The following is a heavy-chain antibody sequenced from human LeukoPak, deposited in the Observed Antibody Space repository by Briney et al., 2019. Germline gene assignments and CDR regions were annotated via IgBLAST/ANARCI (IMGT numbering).Heavy chain of an antibody. CDR3: ARGNFYKRPPPQLPFDY. V-gene: IGHV3-20*04. D-gene: IGHD3-10*01. CDR2: INGDGGST. CDR1: GFTFDDYG. J-gene: IGHJ4*02. Sequence: PGGSLRLSCAASGFTFDDYGMGSVRQAPGKGLEWVSGINGDGGSTAYADSVKGRFTISRDKAKNSLYLPMNSLSAEDTALYYCARGNFYKRPPPQLPFDYWGQGTLVTVSS.